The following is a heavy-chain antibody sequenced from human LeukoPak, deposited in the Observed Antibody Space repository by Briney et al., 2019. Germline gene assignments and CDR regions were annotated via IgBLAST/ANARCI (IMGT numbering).Heavy chain of an antibody. D-gene: IGHD3-22*01. CDR2: IYYSGST. V-gene: IGHV4-59*01. J-gene: IGHJ4*02. Sequence: SETLSLTCTVSGGSISSYYWSWIRQPPGKGLEWIGYIYYSGSTNYNPSLKSRVTISVDASKNQFSLKLSSVTAADTAVYYCAKTYYYDSSGYHLDYWGQGTLVTVSS. CDR1: GGSISSYY. CDR3: AKTYYYDSSGYHLDY.